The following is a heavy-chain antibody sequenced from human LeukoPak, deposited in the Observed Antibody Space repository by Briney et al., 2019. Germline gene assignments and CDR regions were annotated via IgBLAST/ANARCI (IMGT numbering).Heavy chain of an antibody. CDR3: TTAGYSRYA. D-gene: IGHD6-13*01. CDR1: GFTFSNAW. Sequence: GGSLRLSCAASGFTFSNAWMSWVRQAPGKGLEWVGRIESKTDGGTTDYAAPVKGRFTISRDDSKNTLYLQMNSLKTEDTAVYYCTTAGYSRYAGGQGTLVTVSS. J-gene: IGHJ4*02. CDR2: IESKTDGGTT. V-gene: IGHV3-15*04.